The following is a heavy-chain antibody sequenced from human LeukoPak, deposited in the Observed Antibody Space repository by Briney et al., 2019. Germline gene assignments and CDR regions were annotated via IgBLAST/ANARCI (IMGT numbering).Heavy chain of an antibody. J-gene: IGHJ4*02. CDR2: INPNSGGT. CDR1: GYTFTGYY. CDR3: ARSRTGSGFLFDY. Sequence: ASVKVSCKASGYTFTGYYMHWVRQAPGQGLEWMGWINPNSGGTNYAQKFQGRVTMTRDTSISTAYMELSRLRSDDTAVYYCARSRTGSGFLFDYWGQGTLVTISS. D-gene: IGHD3-10*01. V-gene: IGHV1-2*02.